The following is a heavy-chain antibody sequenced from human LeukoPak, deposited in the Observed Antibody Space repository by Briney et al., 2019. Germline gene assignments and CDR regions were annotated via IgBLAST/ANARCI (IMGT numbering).Heavy chain of an antibody. CDR3: ARDNIVVVVAATPTPFDY. CDR2: LSAYNGNT. D-gene: IGHD2-15*01. CDR1: GYTFTSYG. V-gene: IGHV1-18*01. Sequence: ASVKVSCKASGYTFTSYGISWARQAPGQGLEWMGWLSAYNGNTNYAQKLQGRVAMTTDTSTSTAYMDLRSLRSDDTAVYYCARDNIVVVVAATPTPFDYWGQGTLVTVSS. J-gene: IGHJ4*02.